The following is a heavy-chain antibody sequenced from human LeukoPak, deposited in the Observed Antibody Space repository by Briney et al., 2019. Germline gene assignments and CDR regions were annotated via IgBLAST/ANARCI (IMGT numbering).Heavy chain of an antibody. Sequence: GGSLRLSCAASGFTFSSYAMTWVRQPPGKGLKWVSTISGSGGRTYYADSVKGRFTISRDDSKNTLYLQMNSLRAEDTAVYYCAREDYYDSSGPDYWGQGTLVTVSS. CDR2: ISGSGGRT. CDR3: AREDYYDSSGPDY. V-gene: IGHV3-23*01. D-gene: IGHD3-22*01. J-gene: IGHJ4*02. CDR1: GFTFSSYA.